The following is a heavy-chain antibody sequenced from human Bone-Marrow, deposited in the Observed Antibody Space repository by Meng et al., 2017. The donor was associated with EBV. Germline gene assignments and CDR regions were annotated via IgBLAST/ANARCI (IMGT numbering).Heavy chain of an antibody. CDR1: WCTARPTS. D-gene: IGHD3-10*02. J-gene: IGHJ4*02. Sequence: ESGCGCSRPGGSRSLRPPAPWCTARPTSLTRVRLAPGTDLNCGSLIYRCGSTLYAGSVKGRVTISSDNSKNTLHLQMNSLRAEDTAVYFCAIGNTMFQGYFYYWGPGTLVTVSS. V-gene: IGHV3-53*01. CDR3: AIGNTMFQGYFYY. CDR2: IYRCGST.